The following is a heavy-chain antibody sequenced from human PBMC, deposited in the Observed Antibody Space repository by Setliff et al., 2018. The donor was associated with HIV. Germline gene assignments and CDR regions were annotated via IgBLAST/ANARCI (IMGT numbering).Heavy chain of an antibody. D-gene: IGHD4-17*01. CDR1: VASISTSNFL. Sequence: ETLSLTCTVSVASISTSNFLWGWVRQSPGKGLEWIGSSYYSSRTYYNPSLKNRVTISADTSKNHLSLKLTSLTAADTAVYYCGRLETGPATSAYGPFNSWGQGKMVTVSS. CDR2: SYYSSRT. CDR3: GRLETGPATSAYGPFNS. J-gene: IGHJ4*02. V-gene: IGHV4-39*02.